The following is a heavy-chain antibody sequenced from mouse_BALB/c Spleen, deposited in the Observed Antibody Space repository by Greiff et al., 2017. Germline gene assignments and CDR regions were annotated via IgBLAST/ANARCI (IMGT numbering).Heavy chain of an antibody. J-gene: IGHJ4*01. CDR1: GFSLTSYG. CDR2: IWSGGST. Sequence: VQLQQSGPGLVQPSQSLSITCTVSGFSLTSYGVHWVRQSPGKGLEWLGVIWSGGSTDYNAAFISRLSISKDNSKSQVFFKMNSLQANDTAIYYCARSPTYYGNPYYAMDYWGQGTSVTVSS. CDR3: ARSPTYYGNPYYAMDY. D-gene: IGHD2-10*01. V-gene: IGHV2-2*02.